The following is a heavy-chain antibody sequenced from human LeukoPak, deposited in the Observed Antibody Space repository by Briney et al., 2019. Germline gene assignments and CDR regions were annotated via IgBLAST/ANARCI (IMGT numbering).Heavy chain of an antibody. CDR3: VTGHYDSRMYFDL. J-gene: IGHJ2*01. Sequence: GGSLRLSCGASGLTFNTYWIHWVRQAPGKGLVWVSQIKFDGSLASYADSVKGRFTISRDNTKNTLYLKMNSLRSEDTGVYYCVTGHYDSRMYFDLWGRGTLVIVSS. V-gene: IGHV3-74*01. CDR2: IKFDGSLA. CDR1: GLTFNTYW. D-gene: IGHD3-16*01.